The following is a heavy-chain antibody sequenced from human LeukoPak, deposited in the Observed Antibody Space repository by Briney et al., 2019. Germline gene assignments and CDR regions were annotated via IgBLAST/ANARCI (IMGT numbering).Heavy chain of an antibody. CDR3: ARQPPRGIGIYYVYYYYGMDV. D-gene: IGHD1-26*01. CDR2: INYSGST. Sequence: SETLSLTCTVSGGSISSYYWSWIRQPPGKGLEWIGYINYSGSTNYNPSLKSRVTISVDTSKNQFSLKLSSVTAADTAVYYCARQPPRGIGIYYVYYYYGMDVWGQGTTVTVSS. V-gene: IGHV4-59*08. CDR1: GGSISSYY. J-gene: IGHJ6*02.